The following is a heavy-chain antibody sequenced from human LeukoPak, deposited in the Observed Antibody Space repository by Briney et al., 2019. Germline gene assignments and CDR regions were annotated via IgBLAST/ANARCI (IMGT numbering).Heavy chain of an antibody. J-gene: IGHJ4*02. D-gene: IGHD3-10*01. V-gene: IGHV3-48*02. CDR2: ISSSSAI. CDR3: ARGYYGSGRYYFDY. Sequence: GGSLRLSCAASGFTFNSYSMNWVRQAPGKGLEWVSYISSSSAIYYADSVKGRFTISRDKAKNSLYLQMNSLRDEDTAVYYCARGYYGSGRYYFDYWGQGTLVTVSS. CDR1: GFTFNSYS.